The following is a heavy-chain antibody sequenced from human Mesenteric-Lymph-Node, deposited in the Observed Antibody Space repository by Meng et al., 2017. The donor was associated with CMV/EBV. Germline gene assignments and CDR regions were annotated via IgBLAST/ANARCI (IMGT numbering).Heavy chain of an antibody. J-gene: IGHJ4*02. Sequence: GGSLRLSCAASGFIFSSYAMHWVRQAPGMGLEWVAVVSYDEGNKYYIDSVKGRFTISRDNSKNTLYLQMNSLRPEDTAVYYCARDQISYGGIHDYWGQGTLVTVSS. CDR1: GFIFSSYA. D-gene: IGHD5-18*01. CDR2: VSYDEGNK. CDR3: ARDQISYGGIHDY. V-gene: IGHV3-30*10.